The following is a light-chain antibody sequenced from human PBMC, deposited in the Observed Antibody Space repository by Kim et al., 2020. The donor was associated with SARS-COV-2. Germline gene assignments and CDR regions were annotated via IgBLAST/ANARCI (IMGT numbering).Light chain of an antibody. V-gene: IGKV3-15*01. Sequence: EIVMTQSPATLSVSPGERAALSCRASQSVSSNLAWYQQKPGQAPRLLIYGASTRATGIPARFSGSGSGTEFTLTISSLQSEDFAVYYCQQYNNWPLSITFGQGTRLETK. J-gene: IGKJ5*01. CDR2: GAS. CDR1: QSVSSN. CDR3: QQYNNWPLSIT.